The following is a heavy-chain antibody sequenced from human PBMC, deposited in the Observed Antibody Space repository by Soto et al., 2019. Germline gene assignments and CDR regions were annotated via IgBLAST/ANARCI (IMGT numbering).Heavy chain of an antibody. D-gene: IGHD2-15*01. CDR2: ISPSTSHI. Sequence: EVHLVESGGGLVKPGGSLRLSCAVSKFTFSSCTLNWVRQAPGKGLEWVSSISPSTSHIYYADSVKGRFTISRDNAKNSLLLQMNSLRADDTAVYYCSGCSGGACHQNYGMALWGRGTAVTVSS. J-gene: IGHJ6*02. V-gene: IGHV3-21*01. CDR1: KFTFSSCT. CDR3: SGCSGGACHQNYGMAL.